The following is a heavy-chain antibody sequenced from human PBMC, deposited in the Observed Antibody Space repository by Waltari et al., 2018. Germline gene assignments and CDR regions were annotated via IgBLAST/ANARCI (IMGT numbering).Heavy chain of an antibody. CDR1: GFTFSSYS. D-gene: IGHD6-13*01. CDR2: ISSSSSTI. J-gene: IGHJ4*02. Sequence: EVQLVESGGGLVQPGGSLRLSCAASGFTFSSYSMNWVRQAPGKGLEWVSYISSSSSTIYYADSVKGRFTISRDNAKNSLYLQMNSLRAEDTAVYYCARAHIAAAGRSFDYWGQGTLVTVSS. V-gene: IGHV3-48*01. CDR3: ARAHIAAAGRSFDY.